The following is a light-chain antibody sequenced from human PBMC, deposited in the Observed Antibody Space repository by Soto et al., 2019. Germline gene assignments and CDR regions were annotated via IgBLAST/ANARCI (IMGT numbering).Light chain of an antibody. CDR1: QSVTSY. J-gene: IGKJ3*01. Sequence: EIVLTHSPATLSLSPGEIDTPSCRASQSVTSYFACQQQKPGQAPRLLFYDASTRATCIPTRFSGSGSGTDFPLTISSLETEDFAVYWCQQRSNWPRIFGRGTEVDIK. V-gene: IGKV3-11*01. CDR2: DAS. CDR3: QQRSNWPRI.